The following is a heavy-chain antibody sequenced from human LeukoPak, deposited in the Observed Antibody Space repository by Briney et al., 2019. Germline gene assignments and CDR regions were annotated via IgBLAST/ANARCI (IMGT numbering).Heavy chain of an antibody. Sequence: GGSLRLSCAASGFSFSSCGMHWVRQAPGKGLEWVAVIWSDGSTKYYADSVKGRFTISRDNSRNTLYMQMNSLRAEDTAVYYCAKTRAMDSSGYYFDYWGRGILVTVSS. CDR3: AKTRAMDSSGYYFDY. D-gene: IGHD3-22*01. J-gene: IGHJ4*02. CDR2: IWSDGSTK. CDR1: GFSFSSCG. V-gene: IGHV3-33*06.